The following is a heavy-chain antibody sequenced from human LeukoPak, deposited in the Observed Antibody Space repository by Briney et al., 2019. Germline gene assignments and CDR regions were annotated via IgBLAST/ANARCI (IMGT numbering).Heavy chain of an antibody. V-gene: IGHV4-30-4*08. J-gene: IGHJ4*02. D-gene: IGHD3-3*01. Sequence: SETLSLTCTVSGDSISSGDYYWSWIRQPPGKGLEWIGYIYYSGSTYYNPSLKSRVIISVDTSKNQFSLKLSSVTAADTAVYYCARADRRDYDFWSGYYNPTFDYWGQGTLVTVSS. CDR1: GDSISSGDYY. CDR2: IYYSGST. CDR3: ARADRRDYDFWSGYYNPTFDY.